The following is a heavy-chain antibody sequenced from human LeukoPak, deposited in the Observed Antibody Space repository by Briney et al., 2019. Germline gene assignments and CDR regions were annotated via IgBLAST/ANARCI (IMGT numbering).Heavy chain of an antibody. V-gene: IGHV3-30*04. CDR1: GFTFSSYA. Sequence: PGGSLRLSCAASGFTFSSYAMHWVRQAPGKGLEWVAVISYDGSNKYYADSVKGRFTISRDNSKNTLYLQMNSLRAEDTAVYYCARPHIVATTNFYYYYYMDVWGKGTTVTVSS. J-gene: IGHJ6*03. D-gene: IGHD5-12*01. CDR2: ISYDGSNK. CDR3: ARPHIVATTNFYYYYYMDV.